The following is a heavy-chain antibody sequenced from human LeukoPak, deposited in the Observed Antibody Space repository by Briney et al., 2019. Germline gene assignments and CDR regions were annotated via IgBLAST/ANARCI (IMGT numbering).Heavy chain of an antibody. CDR3: ALQYYYDSSGYWY. CDR2: IYPGDSDT. CDR1: GYSFTSYW. J-gene: IGHJ4*02. V-gene: IGHV5-51*01. D-gene: IGHD3-22*01. Sequence: GESLKISCKGSGYSFTSYWIGWVRQMPGKGLEWMGIIYPGDSDTRYSPSFQGQVTISADKSISTAYLQLSSLKASDTAMYYCALQYYYDSSGYWYWGQGTLVTVSS.